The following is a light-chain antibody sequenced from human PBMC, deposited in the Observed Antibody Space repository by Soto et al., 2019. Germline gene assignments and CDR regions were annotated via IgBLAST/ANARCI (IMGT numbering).Light chain of an antibody. CDR2: TNT. J-gene: IGLJ7*01. Sequence: QSVLTQPPSASGTPGQRVTISCSGSSSNIGSNTVNWYQQLPGTAPKLLIETNTQRPSGVPDRFSGSKSGTSASLAISGLQSEDEADYYCAAWDDSLNGVVFGGGTQLTVL. CDR1: SSNIGSNT. CDR3: AAWDDSLNGVV. V-gene: IGLV1-44*01.